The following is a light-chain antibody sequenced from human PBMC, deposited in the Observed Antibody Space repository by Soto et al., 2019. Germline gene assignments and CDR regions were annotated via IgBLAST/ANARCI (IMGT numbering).Light chain of an antibody. CDR3: QHYGSSPPLT. J-gene: IGKJ4*01. V-gene: IGKV3-20*01. CDR1: QSVSSTF. Sequence: EFVLTQSPGTLSLFPGERATLSCRASQSVSSTFLAWYQQKPGQAPRLLIYGASTRGTAIPDRFSGSGSGTDFTLTISRLEPEDFAVYYCQHYGSSPPLTFGGGTKVEIK. CDR2: GAS.